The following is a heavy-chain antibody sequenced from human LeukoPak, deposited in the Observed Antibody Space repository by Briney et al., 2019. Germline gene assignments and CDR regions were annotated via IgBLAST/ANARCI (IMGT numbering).Heavy chain of an antibody. J-gene: IGHJ5*02. CDR2: ISSSSSYI. CDR3: ARARHCSGGSCRGWFDP. Sequence: PGGSLRLSCAASGFTFSSYSMNWVRQAPGKGLEWVSSISSSSSYIYYADSVKGRFTISRDNAKNSLYLQMNSLRAEDTAVYYXARARHCSGGSCRGWFDPWGQGTLVTVS. CDR1: GFTFSSYS. V-gene: IGHV3-21*01. D-gene: IGHD2-15*01.